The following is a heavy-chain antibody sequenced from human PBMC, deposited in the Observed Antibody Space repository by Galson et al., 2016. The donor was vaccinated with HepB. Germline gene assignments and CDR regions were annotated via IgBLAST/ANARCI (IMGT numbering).Heavy chain of an antibody. CDR1: GLTFSNYA. D-gene: IGHD6-13*01. CDR3: AKGGGSTWYISPHCVDP. V-gene: IGHV3-23*01. CDR2: ISGDTTTT. J-gene: IGHJ5*02. Sequence: SLRLSCAASGLTFSNYAMTWVRQAPGKGLEWVSSISGDTTTTYYADSVKGRFTISRDNSKNTFYLQMNSLRAEDTASYYCAKGGGSTWYISPHCVDPWGQGTLVTVSS.